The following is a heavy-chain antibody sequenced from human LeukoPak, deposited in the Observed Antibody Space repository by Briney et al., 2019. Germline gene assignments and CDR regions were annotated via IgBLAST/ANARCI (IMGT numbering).Heavy chain of an antibody. CDR3: ARDTVTTMQYFDY. CDR1: EFSVGSNY. J-gene: IGHJ4*02. V-gene: IGHV3-66*01. Sequence: GGSLRLSCAASEFSVGSNYMTWVRQAPGKGLEWVSLIYSGGSTYYADSVKGRFTISRDNAKNSLYLQMNSLRAEDTAVYYCARDTVTTMQYFDYWGQGTLVTVSS. D-gene: IGHD4-17*01. CDR2: IYSGGST.